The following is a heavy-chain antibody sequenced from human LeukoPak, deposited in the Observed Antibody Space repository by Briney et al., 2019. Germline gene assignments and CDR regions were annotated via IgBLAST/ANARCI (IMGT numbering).Heavy chain of an antibody. V-gene: IGHV3-7*01. J-gene: IGHJ4*02. CDR1: GFTFSSCG. D-gene: IGHD2-21*01. CDR3: VREGYFVFDF. Sequence: GGSQRLSCAASGFTFSSCGMHWVRQAPGKGLEWVANTKKDGSEKYYVDSVKGRFTISRDNAKNSLYLQMNSLRVEDTAVYYCVREGYFVFDFWGQGALVTVSS. CDR2: TKKDGSEK.